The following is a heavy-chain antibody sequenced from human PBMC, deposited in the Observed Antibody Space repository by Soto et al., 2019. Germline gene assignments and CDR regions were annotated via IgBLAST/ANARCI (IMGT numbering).Heavy chain of an antibody. CDR1: GYTFTSYY. CDR3: ARLAAAGTKTYYYYGMDV. D-gene: IGHD6-13*01. V-gene: IGHV1-46*01. J-gene: IGHJ6*02. CDR2: INPSGGST. Sequence: ASVKVSCKASGYTFTSYYMHWVRQAPGQGLEWMGIINPSGGSTSYAQKFQGRVTMTRDTSTSTVYMELSSLRSEDTAVYYCARLAAAGTKTYYYYGMDVWGQGTTVTVSS.